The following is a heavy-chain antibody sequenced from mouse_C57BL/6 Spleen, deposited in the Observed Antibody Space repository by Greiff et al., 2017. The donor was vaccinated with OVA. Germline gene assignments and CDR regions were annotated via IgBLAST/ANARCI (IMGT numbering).Heavy chain of an antibody. J-gene: IGHJ3*01. V-gene: IGHV1-80*01. CDR3: ARGRVYGNPAWFAY. CDR2: IYPGDGDT. D-gene: IGHD2-1*01. Sequence: QVQLKQSGAELVKPGASVKISCKASGYAFSSYWMNWVKQRPGKGLEWIGQIYPGDGDTNYNGKFKGKATLTADKSSSTAYMQLSSLTSEDSAVYFCARGRVYGNPAWFAYWGQGTLVTVSA. CDR1: GYAFSSYW.